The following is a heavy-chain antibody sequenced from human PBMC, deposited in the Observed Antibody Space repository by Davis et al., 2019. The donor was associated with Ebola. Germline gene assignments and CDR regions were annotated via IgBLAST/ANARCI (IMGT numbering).Heavy chain of an antibody. CDR2: INPSGGST. D-gene: IGHD6-13*01. CDR3: AKAGSNVDY. CDR1: GYTFTSYY. V-gene: IGHV1-46*01. J-gene: IGHJ4*02. Sequence: AASVKVSCKASGYTFTSYYMHWVRQAPGQGLEWMGIINPSGGSTSYAQKFQGRVTMTRDTSTSTVYMELNSLRAEDTAVYYCAKAGSNVDYWGQGTLVTVSS.